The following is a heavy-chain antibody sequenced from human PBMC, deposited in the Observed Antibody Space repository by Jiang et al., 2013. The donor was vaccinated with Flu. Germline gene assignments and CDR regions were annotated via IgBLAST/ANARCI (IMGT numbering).Heavy chain of an antibody. J-gene: IGHJ4*02. CDR3: ARSSVAAAGTGYFDY. V-gene: IGHV4-39*01. CDR2: IYYSGSN. CDR1: GDSISSSSYS. D-gene: IGHD6-13*01. Sequence: GSGLVKPSETLSLTCTVSGDSISSSSYSWGWIRQPPGKGLEWIGSIYYSGSNYYNPSLKSRVTISVDTSKNQFSLKLSSVTAADTAVYYCARSSVAAAGTGYFDYWGPGTLATVSS.